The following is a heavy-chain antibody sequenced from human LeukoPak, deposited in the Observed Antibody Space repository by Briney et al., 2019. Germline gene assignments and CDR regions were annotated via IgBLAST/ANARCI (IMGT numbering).Heavy chain of an antibody. CDR1: GYSISSGYY. CDR2: IYHSGST. CDR3: ASTREEGDAFDI. V-gene: IGHV4-38-2*01. J-gene: IGHJ3*02. Sequence: PSETLSLTCAVSGYSISSGYYWGWIRQPPGKGLEWIGSIYHSGSTYYNPSLKSRVTISVDTSKNQFSLKLSSVTAADTAVYYCASTREEGDAFDIWGQGTMVTVSS.